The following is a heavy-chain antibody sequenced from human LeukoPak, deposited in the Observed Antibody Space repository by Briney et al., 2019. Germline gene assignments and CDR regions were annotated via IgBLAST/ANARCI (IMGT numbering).Heavy chain of an antibody. D-gene: IGHD5-24*01. CDR2: ILQSAGST. CDR3: AKDAIHGDGYWEFAS. CDR1: GFTFNNYA. V-gene: IGHV3-23*01. J-gene: IGHJ4*02. Sequence: GGSLRLSCAASGFTFNNYALSWVRQAPGKGLEWVSGILQSAGSTYYADSVKGRFTISRDNSKNTLYLQMNSLRVEDTAIYYCAKDAIHGDGYWEFASWGQGTLVTVSS.